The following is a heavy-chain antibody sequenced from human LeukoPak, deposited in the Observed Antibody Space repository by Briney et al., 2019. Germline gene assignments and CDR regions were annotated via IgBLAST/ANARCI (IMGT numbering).Heavy chain of an antibody. Sequence: SETLSLTCTVSGGSISGYYWSWIRQPPGKGLEWIGYIYHSGSTDYNPSLKSRVTISVDTSKSQFSLKLTSVTAADTAVYYCATLTTVVTAHYFDYWGQGTLVTVSS. CDR2: IYHSGST. D-gene: IGHD4-23*01. CDR1: GGSISGYY. CDR3: ATLTTVVTAHYFDY. V-gene: IGHV4-4*09. J-gene: IGHJ4*02.